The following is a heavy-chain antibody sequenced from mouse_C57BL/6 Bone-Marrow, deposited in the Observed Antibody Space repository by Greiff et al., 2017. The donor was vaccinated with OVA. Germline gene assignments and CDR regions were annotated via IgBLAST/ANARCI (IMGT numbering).Heavy chain of an antibody. CDR3: ARKGITTVVPYAMDY. CDR2: IWSGGST. CDR1: GFSLTSYG. D-gene: IGHD1-1*01. V-gene: IGHV2-2*01. J-gene: IGHJ4*01. Sequence: QVQLKESGPGLVQPSQSLSITCTVSGFSLTSYGVHWVRQSPGKGLEWLGVIWSGGSTDYNAAFISRLSISKDNSKSQVFFKMNSLQADDTAIYYCARKGITTVVPYAMDYWGQGTSVTVSS.